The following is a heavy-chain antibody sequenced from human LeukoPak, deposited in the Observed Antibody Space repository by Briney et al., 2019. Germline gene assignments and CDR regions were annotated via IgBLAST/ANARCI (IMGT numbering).Heavy chain of an antibody. CDR3: ARGEDIVVVPAAIQPGYFDY. CDR1: GFTFSSYA. J-gene: IGHJ4*02. CDR2: ISYDGSNK. D-gene: IGHD2-2*02. Sequence: GGSLRLSCAASGFTFSSYAMHWVRQAPGKGLEWVAVISYDGSNKYYADSVKGRFTISRDNSKNTLYLQMNSLRAEDTAVYYCARGEDIVVVPAAIQPGYFDYWGQGTLVTVSS. V-gene: IGHV3-30*01.